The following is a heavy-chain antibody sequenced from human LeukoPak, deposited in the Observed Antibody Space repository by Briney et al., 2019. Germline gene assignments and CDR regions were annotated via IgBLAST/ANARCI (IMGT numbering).Heavy chain of an antibody. Sequence: SESLSLTCTVSGYSISSGYYWGWIRQSPGKGLEWIGSIYHSESADYNPSLKSRVTISVDTTRNQFSLKLRSVTAADTAVCYCAVNLYSSGWYPDYWGQGTLVTVSS. CDR1: GYSISSGYY. J-gene: IGHJ4*02. CDR2: IYHSESA. D-gene: IGHD6-19*01. V-gene: IGHV4-38-2*02. CDR3: AVNLYSSGWYPDY.